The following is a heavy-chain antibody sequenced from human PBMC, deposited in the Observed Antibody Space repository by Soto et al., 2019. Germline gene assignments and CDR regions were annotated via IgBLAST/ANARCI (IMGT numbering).Heavy chain of an antibody. CDR3: TTLLLWFGPDSYDI. J-gene: IGHJ3*02. CDR2: IKSKNDGGTT. Sequence: GSIRLASSASGVSLNHALVNWFCQAQGKGPEWVGRIKSKNDGGTTEYAAPVKDKFTISRDDSKNTLYLQMNSLKTEDTAVYYCTTLLLWFGPDSYDIWGQGTMVTVSS. CDR1: GVSLNHAL. V-gene: IGHV3-15*07. D-gene: IGHD3-10*01.